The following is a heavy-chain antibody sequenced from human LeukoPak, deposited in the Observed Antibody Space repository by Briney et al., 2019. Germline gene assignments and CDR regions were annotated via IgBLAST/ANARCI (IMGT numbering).Heavy chain of an antibody. CDR3: ARSLDSSGYYYYYYYMDV. J-gene: IGHJ6*03. Sequence: SQTLSLTCTVSGGSISSGSYYWSWIRQPAGKGLEWIGRIYTSGSTNYNPSLKSRVTISVDTSKNQFSLKLSSVTAADTAVYYCARSLDSSGYYYYYYYMDVWGKGTTVTVSS. V-gene: IGHV4-61*02. CDR2: IYTSGST. D-gene: IGHD3-22*01. CDR1: GGSISSGSYY.